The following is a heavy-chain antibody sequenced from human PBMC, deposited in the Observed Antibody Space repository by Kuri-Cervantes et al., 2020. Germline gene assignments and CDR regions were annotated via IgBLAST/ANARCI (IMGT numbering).Heavy chain of an antibody. CDR2: INAGNGNT. D-gene: IGHD1-26*01. Sequence: ASVKVSCKASGYTFTSYAMHWVRQAPGQRLEWMGWINAGNGNTKYSQKLQGRVTMTTDTSTSTAYMELRSLRSDDTAVYYCARDSVGAGDYWGQGTLVTVSS. J-gene: IGHJ4*02. V-gene: IGHV1-3*01. CDR1: GYTFTSYA. CDR3: ARDSVGAGDY.